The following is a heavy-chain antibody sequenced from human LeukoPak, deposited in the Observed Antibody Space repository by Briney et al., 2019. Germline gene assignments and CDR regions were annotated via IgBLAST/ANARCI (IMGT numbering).Heavy chain of an antibody. CDR2: INPNTGGT. V-gene: IGHV1-2*02. CDR3: GGDRPCTADFYFDN. CDR1: GYTFAGYY. J-gene: IGHJ4*02. D-gene: IGHD2-21*02. Sequence: ASVKVSCKASGYTFAGYYIHWVRQAPGHGLELMGWINPNTGGTNYAQTFQGRVTLTRNTSISTAYLELGRLRSTDNAVYYCGGDRPCTADFYFDNWGQGTLVTVSS.